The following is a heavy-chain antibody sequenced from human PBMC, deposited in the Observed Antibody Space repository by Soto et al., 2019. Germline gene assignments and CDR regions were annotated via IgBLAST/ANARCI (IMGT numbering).Heavy chain of an antibody. D-gene: IGHD4-17*01. J-gene: IGHJ4*02. CDR3: ATMGTPVTGLYYFDY. CDR2: ISYSGTT. V-gene: IGHV4-30-4*01. CDR1: GGSISGGNSY. Sequence: SETLSLTCTVFGGSISGGNSYWSWIRHPPGKGLEWIGFISYSGTTHYSASLRSRVSISVDTSKNQFSLDLSSVTAADTAVYYCATMGTPVTGLYYFDYWGQGTLVTVS.